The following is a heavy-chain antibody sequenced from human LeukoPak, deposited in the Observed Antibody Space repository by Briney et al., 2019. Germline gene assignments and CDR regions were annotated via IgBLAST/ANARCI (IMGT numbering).Heavy chain of an antibody. V-gene: IGHV3-30*18. D-gene: IGHD6-6*01. J-gene: IGHJ4*02. Sequence: GGSLRLSCATSGFTFSTYGMHWVRQAPGKGLEWVAVISYDGSDKYYVDSVKGRFTIFRDNSKNTLYLQMNSLRAEDTAVYYCAKPRINMAVRLPDYWGQGTLVTVSS. CDR1: GFTFSTYG. CDR3: AKPRINMAVRLPDY. CDR2: ISYDGSDK.